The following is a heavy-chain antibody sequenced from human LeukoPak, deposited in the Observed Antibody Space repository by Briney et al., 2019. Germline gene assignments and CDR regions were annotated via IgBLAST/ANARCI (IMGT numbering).Heavy chain of an antibody. Sequence: GGSLRLSFAACGFTFSSYSMNWVRQAPGKGLEWVSYISSSSSTIYYADSVKGRFTISRDNAKNSLYLQMNSLRAEDTAVYYCARDLPVPAAALDYWGQGTLVTVSS. D-gene: IGHD2-2*01. J-gene: IGHJ4*02. CDR3: ARDLPVPAAALDY. V-gene: IGHV3-48*01. CDR2: ISSSSSTI. CDR1: GFTFSSYS.